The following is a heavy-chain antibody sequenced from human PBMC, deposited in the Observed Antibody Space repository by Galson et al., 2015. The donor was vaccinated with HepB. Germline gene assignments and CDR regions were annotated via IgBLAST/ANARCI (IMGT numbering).Heavy chain of an antibody. CDR1: GFTFSSYA. J-gene: IGHJ6*03. Sequence: SLRLSCAASGFTFSSYAMSWVRQAPGKGLEWVSAISGSGGSTYYADSVKGRFTISRDNSKNTLYLQMNSLRAEDTAVYYCAKFGRPSKLYYYYYMDVWGKGTTVTVSS. CDR3: AKFGRPSKLYYYYYMDV. CDR2: ISGSGGST. D-gene: IGHD1-26*01. V-gene: IGHV3-23*01.